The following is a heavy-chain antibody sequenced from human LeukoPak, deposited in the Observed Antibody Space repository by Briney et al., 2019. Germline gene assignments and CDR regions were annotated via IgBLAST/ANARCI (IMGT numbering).Heavy chain of an antibody. CDR2: ISPSSSNI. V-gene: IGHV3-21*06. J-gene: IGHJ4*02. CDR1: GFTSSTYS. CDR3: GRDQDRGSYHDPIFDY. Sequence: GGSLRLSCVTSGFTSSTYSLNWVRQAPGKGLEWVSSISPSSSNIYYADSMKGRFTISRDDAKNLLYLQMNSLRAEDTAVYYCGRDQDRGSYHDPIFDYWGQGTLVTVSP. D-gene: IGHD1-26*01.